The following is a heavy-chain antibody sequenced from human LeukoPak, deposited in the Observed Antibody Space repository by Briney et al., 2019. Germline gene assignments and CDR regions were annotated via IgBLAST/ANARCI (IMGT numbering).Heavy chain of an antibody. CDR2: INHSGST. D-gene: IGHD2-2*01. J-gene: IGHJ5*02. CDR3: AIHIVVVPAAKKKNWFDP. Sequence: SETLSLTCAVYGGSFSRYYWSWIRYPPGKGLEWIGEINHSGSTNYNPSLKSRVTISVSTSKNQFSLKMNSVTAADTAVYYCAIHIVVVPAAKKKNWFDPWGQGTLVTVSS. V-gene: IGHV4-34*01. CDR1: GGSFSRYY.